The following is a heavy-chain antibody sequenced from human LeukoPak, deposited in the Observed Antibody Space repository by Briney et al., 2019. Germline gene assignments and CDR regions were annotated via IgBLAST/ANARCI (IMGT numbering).Heavy chain of an antibody. D-gene: IGHD3-10*01. CDR2: IYYSGRT. J-gene: IGHJ4*02. Sequence: SETLSLTCTVSGDSIGSSGYYWGWIRQPPGKGLEWIASIYYSGRTYYNPSLKSRITISVDSSKNQFSLRLSSVTAADTAVYYCARRKYYTIENWGQGTLVTVSS. CDR1: GDSIGSSGYY. V-gene: IGHV4-39*01. CDR3: ARRKYYTIEN.